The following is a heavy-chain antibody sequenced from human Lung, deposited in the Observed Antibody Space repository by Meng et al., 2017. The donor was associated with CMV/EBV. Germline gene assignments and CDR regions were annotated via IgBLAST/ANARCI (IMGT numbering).Heavy chain of an antibody. D-gene: IGHD1-26*01. CDR3: AREQRTSSRGRVSGSFFAY. Sequence: ASVXVSXXASGYTFTSYQMHWVRQAPGQGLEWMGVINPSGGRTDYAQKFQGRVTMTRDTSTNTVYMELNRLRSEDRAVYFCAREQRTSSRGRVSGSFFAYWGQGTLVTVSS. CDR2: INPSGGRT. V-gene: IGHV1-46*01. J-gene: IGHJ4*02. CDR1: GYTFTSYQ.